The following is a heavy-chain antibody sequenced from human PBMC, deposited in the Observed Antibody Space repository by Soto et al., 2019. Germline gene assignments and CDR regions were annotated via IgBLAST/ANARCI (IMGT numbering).Heavy chain of an antibody. CDR1: GFSFSSFA. CDR2: IGDSGAST. CDR3: AKGVELDV. D-gene: IGHD1-26*01. J-gene: IGHJ6*04. V-gene: IGHV3-23*01. Sequence: PGESLKISCEASGFSFSSFAMNWVRQAPGKGLEWVSAIGDSGASTYYADSVEGRFTISRDNSRNTLYLQLNSLRAEDTAVYYCAKGVELDVWGNGTTVTVSS.